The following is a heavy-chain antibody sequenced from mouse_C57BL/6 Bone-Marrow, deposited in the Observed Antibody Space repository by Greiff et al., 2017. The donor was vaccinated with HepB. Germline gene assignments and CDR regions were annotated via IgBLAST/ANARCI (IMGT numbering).Heavy chain of an antibody. CDR2: INPNNGGT. Sequence: EVQLQQSGPELVKPGASVKISCKASGYTFTDYYMNWVKQSHGKSLEWIGDINPNNGGTSYNQKFKGKATLTVDKSSSTAYMELRSLTSEDSAVYYCARWEGHYGYDVNFDYWGQGTTLTVSS. CDR1: GYTFTDYY. D-gene: IGHD2-2*01. CDR3: ARWEGHYGYDVNFDY. V-gene: IGHV1-26*01. J-gene: IGHJ2*01.